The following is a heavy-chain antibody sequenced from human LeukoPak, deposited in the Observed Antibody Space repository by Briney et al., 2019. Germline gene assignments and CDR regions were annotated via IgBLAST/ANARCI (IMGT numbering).Heavy chain of an antibody. V-gene: IGHV4-39*01. CDR1: GGSISSNYY. Sequence: PSETLSLTCTVSGGSISSNYYWGWIRQPPGKGLEWIGSIYYSGSTYYNPSLKSRVTISVDTSKNQFSLKLRSVTAADTAVYYCARRGYDILTGFNYFDYWGQGTLVTVSS. D-gene: IGHD3-9*01. CDR3: ARRGYDILTGFNYFDY. CDR2: IYYSGST. J-gene: IGHJ4*02.